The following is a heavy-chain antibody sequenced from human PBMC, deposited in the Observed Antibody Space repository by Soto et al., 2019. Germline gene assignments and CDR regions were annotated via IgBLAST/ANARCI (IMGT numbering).Heavy chain of an antibody. V-gene: IGHV4-31*03. Sequence: PSDTLSLTCTVSGGSISSGGYYWSWIRQHPGKGLEWIGYIYYSGSTYYNPSLKSRVTISVDTSKNQFSLKLSSVTAADTAVYYCARDRLYYGSGTAFDYWGQGTLVTVSS. D-gene: IGHD3-10*01. CDR2: IYYSGST. CDR1: GGSISSGGYY. J-gene: IGHJ4*02. CDR3: ARDRLYYGSGTAFDY.